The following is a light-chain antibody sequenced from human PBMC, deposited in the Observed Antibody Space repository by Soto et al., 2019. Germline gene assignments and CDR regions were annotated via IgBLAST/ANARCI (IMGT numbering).Light chain of an antibody. Sequence: QSALTQPASVSGSPGQSITISCTGTSSDVGSYNYVSWYQQHPAKAPKLMIFEVSNRPSGVSNRFSGSKSGNTASLTISGLQAEDEADYYCSSYTGSSTNTVVFGGGTKLTVL. J-gene: IGLJ2*01. CDR2: EVS. CDR1: SSDVGSYNY. V-gene: IGLV2-14*01. CDR3: SSYTGSSTNTVV.